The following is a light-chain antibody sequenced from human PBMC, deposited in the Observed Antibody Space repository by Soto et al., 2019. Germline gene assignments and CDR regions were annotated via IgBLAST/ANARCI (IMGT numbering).Light chain of an antibody. CDR3: QQSYRTPRT. Sequence: DIKMTQSPSSLSASVGDRVTITCRASQSISNYLNWYQQKPGKAPKLLMYAASSLQSGVPSRFSGSGSGTDFTLTISSLQSEDLATYYCQQSYRTPRTFGQGTKVDIK. CDR2: AAS. V-gene: IGKV1-39*01. CDR1: QSISNY. J-gene: IGKJ1*01.